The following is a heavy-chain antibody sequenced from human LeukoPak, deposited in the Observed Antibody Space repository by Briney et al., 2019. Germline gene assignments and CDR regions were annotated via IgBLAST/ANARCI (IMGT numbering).Heavy chain of an antibody. V-gene: IGHV3-15*01. D-gene: IGHD3-10*01. CDR3: TTDRGLTMIRGVLVD. CDR1: GFTFTNAW. CDR2: IKSKGDGETT. J-gene: IGHJ4*02. Sequence: TPGGSLRLSCAASGFTFTNAWMTWVRQAPGKGLEWVGRIKSKGDGETTDYAEPVKGRFSVSRDDSEATMYLQMYGLEAEDTAVYYCTTDRGLTMIRGVLVDWGLGALVTVSS.